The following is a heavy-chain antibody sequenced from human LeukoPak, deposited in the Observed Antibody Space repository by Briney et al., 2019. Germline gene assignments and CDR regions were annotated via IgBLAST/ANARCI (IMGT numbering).Heavy chain of an antibody. J-gene: IGHJ6*02. CDR1: GYTFTGHH. Sequence: ASVKVSCKASGYTFTGHHIHWVRQAPGQGLEWMGRINPNSGDTNYVQKFQGRVTMTRDTSISTAYMELSGLRSDDTAVYYCARTLDCSSTSCYTEPNYYYYGMDVWGQGTTVTVSS. CDR2: INPNSGDT. V-gene: IGHV1-2*06. CDR3: ARTLDCSSTSCYTEPNYYYYGMDV. D-gene: IGHD2-2*02.